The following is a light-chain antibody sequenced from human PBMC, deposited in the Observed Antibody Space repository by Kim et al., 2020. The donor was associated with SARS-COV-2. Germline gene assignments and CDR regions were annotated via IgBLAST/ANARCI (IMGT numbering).Light chain of an antibody. CDR1: QSVASN. V-gene: IGKV3-15*01. CDR3: LQYNNWPPLT. CDR2: GAS. J-gene: IGKJ4*01. Sequence: SPGDRATLSCRASQSVASNLAWYQQKPGQAPRLLVYGASTRATGVPARFSGSGSGTEFTLTISSLQSEDFAIYYCLQYNNWPPLTFGGGTKVDIK.